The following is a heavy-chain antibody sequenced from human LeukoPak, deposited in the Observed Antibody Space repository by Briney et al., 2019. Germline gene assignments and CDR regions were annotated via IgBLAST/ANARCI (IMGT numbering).Heavy chain of an antibody. V-gene: IGHV1-8*01. CDR1: GYTFTSYD. D-gene: IGHD6-13*01. CDR3: AKRFSSSSSPYYYYGMDV. CDR2: MNPNSGNT. Sequence: ASVKVSCKASGYTFTSYDINWVRQATGQGLEWMGWMNPNSGNTGYAQKFQGRVTMTRNTSISTAYMGLSSLRSEDTAVYYCAKRFSSSSSPYYYYGMDVWGQGTTVTVSS. J-gene: IGHJ6*02.